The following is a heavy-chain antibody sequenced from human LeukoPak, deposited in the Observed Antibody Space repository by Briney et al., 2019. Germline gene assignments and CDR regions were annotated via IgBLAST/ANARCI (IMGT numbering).Heavy chain of an antibody. D-gene: IGHD6-6*01. CDR3: ARVSSYHLYYYYYYYMDV. Sequence: SETLSLTCAVSGYSISSGYYWGWIRQPPGKGLEWIGEINHSGSTNYNPSLKSRVTISVDTSKNQFSLKLSSVTAADTAVYYCARVSSYHLYYYYYYYMDVWGKGTTVTVSS. V-gene: IGHV4-38-2*01. J-gene: IGHJ6*03. CDR2: INHSGST. CDR1: GYSISSGYY.